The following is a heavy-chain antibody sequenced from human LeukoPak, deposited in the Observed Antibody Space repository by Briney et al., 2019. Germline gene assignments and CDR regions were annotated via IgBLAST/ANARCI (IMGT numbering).Heavy chain of an antibody. D-gene: IGHD2-15*01. V-gene: IGHV1-69*02. CDR2: IIPILGIA. J-gene: IGHJ5*02. Sequence: ASVKVSCKASGGTFSSYTISWVRQAPGQGLEWMGRIIPILGIANYAQKFQGRVTITADKSTSTAYMKLSSLRSEDTAVYYCARQGYCSGGRCKPNNWFDPWGQGTLVTVSS. CDR3: ARQGYCSGGRCKPNNWFDP. CDR1: GGTFSSYT.